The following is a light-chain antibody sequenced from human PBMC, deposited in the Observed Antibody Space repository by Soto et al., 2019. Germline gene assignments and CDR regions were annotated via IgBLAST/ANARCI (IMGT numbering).Light chain of an antibody. Sequence: IVLTQSPGTLSLFPGDRATLSCRASQSVSSTYFAWYRQKPGQPPSLLIYGASNRATGVPDRFRGSGSGPDFNLTISRLEPEDFAVYYCQQYHSSPPGFTFGPGTTVEIK. CDR2: GAS. CDR3: QQYHSSPPGFT. J-gene: IGKJ3*01. CDR1: QSVSSTY. V-gene: IGKV3-20*01.